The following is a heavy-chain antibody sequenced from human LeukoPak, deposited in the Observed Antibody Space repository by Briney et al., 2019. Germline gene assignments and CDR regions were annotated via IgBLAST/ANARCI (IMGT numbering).Heavy chain of an antibody. CDR1: GYAFTGYY. Sequence: ASVKVSFKASGYAFTGYYMHWVRQAPGQGLEWMGWINPNSGGTNYAQKFQGRVTMTRDTSISTAYMELSRLRSEDTAVYYCARARYYDFWSGYWSFDYWGQGTLVTVSS. CDR2: INPNSGGT. D-gene: IGHD3-3*01. V-gene: IGHV1-2*02. CDR3: ARARYYDFWSGYWSFDY. J-gene: IGHJ4*02.